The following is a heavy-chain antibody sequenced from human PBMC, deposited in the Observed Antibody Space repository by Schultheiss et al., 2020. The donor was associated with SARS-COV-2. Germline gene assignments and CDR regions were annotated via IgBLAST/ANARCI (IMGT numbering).Heavy chain of an antibody. CDR1: GGSISSGSYY. D-gene: IGHD3-3*01. J-gene: IGHJ6*03. CDR3: ARGPEGFLEWLPNYYYYMDV. CDR2: IYTSGST. V-gene: IGHV4-61*02. Sequence: SETLSLTCTVSGGSISSGSYYWSWIRQPAGKGLEWIGRIYTSGSTYYNPSLKSRVTISVDTSKNQFSLKLSSVTAADTAVYYCARGPEGFLEWLPNYYYYMDVWGKGTTVTVSS.